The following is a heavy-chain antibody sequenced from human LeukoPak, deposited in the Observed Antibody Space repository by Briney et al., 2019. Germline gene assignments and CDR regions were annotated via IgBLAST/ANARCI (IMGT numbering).Heavy chain of an antibody. Sequence: GGSLRLSCTASGFIFSNYAMSWVRQAPGKGLEWVSSISGNTGNTYYAASVKGRFTISRDNSKSTLYLQMNSLRAEDTAAYFCAKDLALYTGPYSGSFYSPIDCWGQGTLVTVSS. CDR3: AKDLALYTGPYSGSFYSPIDC. J-gene: IGHJ4*02. CDR1: GFIFSNYA. CDR2: ISGNTGNT. V-gene: IGHV3-23*01. D-gene: IGHD1-26*01.